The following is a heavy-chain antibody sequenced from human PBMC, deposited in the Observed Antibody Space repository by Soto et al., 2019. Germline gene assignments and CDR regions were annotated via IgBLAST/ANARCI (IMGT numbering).Heavy chain of an antibody. V-gene: IGHV5-51*01. CDR2: IYPGDSDT. D-gene: IGHD6-13*01. CDR3: AIHKEVDSSSGYSLGYYYYSMDV. CDR1: RYSFTSYW. J-gene: IGHJ6*02. Sequence: GESLKISCKGPRYSFTSYWIGWVRQMPGKGLEWMGIIYPGDSDTRYSPSFQGQLAISADKSISTAYLQWSSLKASDTAMYYCAIHKEVDSSSGYSLGYYYYSMDVWGQGTMVTVSS.